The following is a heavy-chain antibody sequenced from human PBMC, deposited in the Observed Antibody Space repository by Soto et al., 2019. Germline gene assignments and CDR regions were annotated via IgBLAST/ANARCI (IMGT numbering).Heavy chain of an antibody. J-gene: IGHJ6*02. CDR2: IYYSGST. Sequence: SETLSLTCTVSDGSISSSSYYWGWIRQPPGKGLEWIGSIYYSGSTYYNPSLKSRVTISVDTSKNQFSLKLSSVTAADTAVYYCASQYQLLGGFARYYGMDVWGQGTTVTVSS. CDR1: DGSISSSSYY. V-gene: IGHV4-39*01. D-gene: IGHD2-2*01. CDR3: ASQYQLLGGFARYYGMDV.